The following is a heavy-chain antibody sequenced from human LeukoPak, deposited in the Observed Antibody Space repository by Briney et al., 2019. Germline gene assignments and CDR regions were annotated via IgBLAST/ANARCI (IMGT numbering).Heavy chain of an antibody. V-gene: IGHV3-43*02. CDR2: ISGDGGST. D-gene: IGHD6-13*01. CDR1: GGSISSYY. J-gene: IGHJ5*02. Sequence: PSETLSLTCTVSGGSISSYYWSWIRQPPGKGLEWVSLISGDGGSTYYADSVKGRFTISRDNSKNSLYLQMNNLRTEDTALYYCAKDLIAAAGRAGFDPWGQGTLVTVSS. CDR3: AKDLIAAAGRAGFDP.